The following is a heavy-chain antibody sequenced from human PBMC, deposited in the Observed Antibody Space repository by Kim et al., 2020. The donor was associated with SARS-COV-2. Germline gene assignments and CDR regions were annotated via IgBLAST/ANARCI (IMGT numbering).Heavy chain of an antibody. CDR3: ASMNQIQWHEYFQH. J-gene: IGHJ1*01. CDR1: GGTFSSYA. D-gene: IGHD6-19*01. Sequence: SVKVSCKASGGTFSSYAISWVRQAPGQGLEWMGGIIPIFGTANYAQKFQGRVTITADESTSTAYMELSSLRSEDTAVYYCASMNQIQWHEYFQHWGQGTLVTVSS. V-gene: IGHV1-69*13. CDR2: IIPIFGTA.